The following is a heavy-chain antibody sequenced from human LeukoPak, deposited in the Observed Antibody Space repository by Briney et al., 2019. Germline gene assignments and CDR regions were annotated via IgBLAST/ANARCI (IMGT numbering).Heavy chain of an antibody. CDR3: AAVPNANAWYWDDAFDI. CDR1: GFTFTTSA. D-gene: IGHD2-8*02. V-gene: IGHV1-58*01. Sequence: SVKVSCKASGFTFTTSAVQWVRQARGQRLEWIGRIVVGSGNTDHAQKFQGRLTITRDISTSTAYMELSSLTSDDTAVYYCAAVPNANAWYWDDAFDIWGQGKMVTVSS. CDR2: IVVGSGNT. J-gene: IGHJ3*02.